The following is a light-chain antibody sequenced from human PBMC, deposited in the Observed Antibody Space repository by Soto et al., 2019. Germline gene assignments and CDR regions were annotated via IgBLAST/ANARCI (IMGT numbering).Light chain of an antibody. Sequence: QSVLTQPASVSGSPGQSITISCTGTSSDVGGYNYVSWYQQHPGKAPKLMIYDVSNRPSGVSNRFSGSKSGNTASLTISGLQAKDEADYYCSSYTSSSTLNWVFGGGTKLTVL. CDR3: SSYTSSSTLNWV. CDR1: SSDVGGYNY. J-gene: IGLJ3*02. V-gene: IGLV2-14*01. CDR2: DVS.